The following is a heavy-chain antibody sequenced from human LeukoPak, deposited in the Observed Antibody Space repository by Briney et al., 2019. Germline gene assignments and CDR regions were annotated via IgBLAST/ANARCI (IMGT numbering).Heavy chain of an antibody. CDR3: AREGVRGSGSYYNVKDY. V-gene: IGHV3-23*01. D-gene: IGHD3-10*01. CDR1: GFTFSRDA. CDR2: INVSGAGT. J-gene: IGHJ4*02. Sequence: PGRSLRLSCTPSGFTFSRDAVSWACQATVKGLDWGCAINVSGAGTDYAGSVECRFTISRDNSKNTLYLQMNSLRAEDTAVYYCAREGVRGSGSYYNVKDYWGQGTLVSVSS.